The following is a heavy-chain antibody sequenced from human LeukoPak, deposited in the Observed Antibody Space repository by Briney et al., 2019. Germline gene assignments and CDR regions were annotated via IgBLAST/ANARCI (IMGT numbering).Heavy chain of an antibody. J-gene: IGHJ4*02. V-gene: IGHV1-2*02. CDR3: ARDPNYDYVWGSYQTGDY. CDR2: INPTSGGT. CDR1: GYTFTGYY. D-gene: IGHD3-16*02. Sequence: GASVKVSCKASGYTFTGYYMHWVRQAPGQGLEWMGWINPTSGGTNYAQKFQGRVTMTRDTSISTAYMELSRLRSDDTAVYYCARDPNYDYVWGSYQTGDYWGQGTLVTVSS.